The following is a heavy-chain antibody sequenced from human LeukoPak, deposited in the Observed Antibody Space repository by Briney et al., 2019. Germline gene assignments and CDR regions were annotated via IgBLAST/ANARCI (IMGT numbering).Heavy chain of an antibody. D-gene: IGHD3-10*01. CDR3: ARGTHYYGSGSTI. Sequence: ASVKVSCKPSGGTFSSYTISWVRQAPGQGLWWMGGIVPIFGSANYAQKFQGRLKIKAEEYTRTAYIELSSLRSEDTAVYYCARGTHYYGSGSTIWGQGTMVTVSS. CDR1: GGTFSSYT. CDR2: IVPIFGSA. V-gene: IGHV1-69*13. J-gene: IGHJ4*02.